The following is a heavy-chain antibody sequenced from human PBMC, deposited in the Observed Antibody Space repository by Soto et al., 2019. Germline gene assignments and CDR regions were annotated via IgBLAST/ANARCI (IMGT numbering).Heavy chain of an antibody. CDR1: GFTFSSYA. V-gene: IGHV3-23*01. J-gene: IGHJ4*02. CDR2: ISGSGGST. CDR3: AKFPVYYSTSSSGSRYFDY. D-gene: IGHD6-6*01. Sequence: GGSLRLSCAASGFTFSSYAMGWVRQAPGKGLEWVSGISGSGGSTDHADPVRGRFSISRDNSKNTLYLQMNSLKVEDTAVYYCAKFPVYYSTSSSGSRYFDYWGQGTQVTVSS.